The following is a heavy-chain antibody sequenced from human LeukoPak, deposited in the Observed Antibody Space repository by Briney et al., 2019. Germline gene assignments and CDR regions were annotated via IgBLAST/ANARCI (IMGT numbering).Heavy chain of an antibody. CDR1: GYTFNSYD. D-gene: IGHD3-22*01. V-gene: IGHV1-8*03. Sequence: SVKVSCKASGYTFNSYDINWVRPAPGQGLEWMGWMNPNRGNTGYAQKFQGRVTITRNTSISTAYMELSSLRSEDTAVYYCARGRSSGHDYWGQGTLVTVSS. J-gene: IGHJ4*02. CDR2: MNPNRGNT. CDR3: ARGRSSGHDY.